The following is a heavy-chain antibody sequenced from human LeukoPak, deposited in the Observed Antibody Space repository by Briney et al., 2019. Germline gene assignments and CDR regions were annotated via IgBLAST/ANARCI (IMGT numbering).Heavy chain of an antibody. CDR2: ISGSGDST. CDR3: AKLLGYCSGGSCYFEYFQH. V-gene: IGHV3-23*01. CDR1: GFTFSSYA. D-gene: IGHD2-15*01. J-gene: IGHJ1*01. Sequence: GGSLRLSCAASGFTFSSYAMSWVRQAPGKGLEWVSTISGSGDSTCYADSVKGRFTISRDNSRNTLYLQMNSLRAEDTAVYYCAKLLGYCSGGSCYFEYFQHWGQGTLVTVSS.